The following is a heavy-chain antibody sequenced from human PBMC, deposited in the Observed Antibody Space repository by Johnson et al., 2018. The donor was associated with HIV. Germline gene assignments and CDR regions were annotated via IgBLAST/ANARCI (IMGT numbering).Heavy chain of an antibody. J-gene: IGHJ3*02. CDR1: GFAFSDCY. CDR2: ISSSDSTI. D-gene: IGHD1-26*01. V-gene: IGHV3-11*04. Sequence: QVQLVESGGGIKGPGGSLRLSCAASGFAFSDCYMSWIRQAPGKGLEWISYISSSDSTIYYADSVKGRFTISRDNANNSLYLQMNSLRAEDTAVYYCARDSERAFDIWGQGTMVTVSS. CDR3: ARDSERAFDI.